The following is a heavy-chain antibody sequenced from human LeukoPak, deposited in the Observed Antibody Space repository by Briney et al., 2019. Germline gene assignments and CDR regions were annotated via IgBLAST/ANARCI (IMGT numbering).Heavy chain of an antibody. V-gene: IGHV1-2*02. J-gene: IGHJ3*02. D-gene: IGHD3-10*01. CDR3: ARDLDYYGSGSFFNI. CDR1: GYTFTAYS. CDR2: INPNSGGT. Sequence: ASVRVSRKASGYTFTAYSMHWVRQAPGQGLEWMGWINPNSGGTNYAQKFQGRVTMTRDTSITTAYMELSRLRSDDTAVYYCARDLDYYGSGSFFNIWGQEPVDTASS.